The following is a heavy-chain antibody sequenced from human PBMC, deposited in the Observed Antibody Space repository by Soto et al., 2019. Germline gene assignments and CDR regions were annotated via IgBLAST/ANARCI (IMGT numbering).Heavy chain of an antibody. CDR3: ARVPDV. CDR2: IYHSGST. V-gene: IGHV4-30-2*01. Sequence: SETLSHTFVVSDSSISGGGYSWSWIRQPPGKGLEWIGYIYHSGSTYYNPSLKSRVTISVDRSKNQFSLKLSSVTAADTAVYYCARVPDVWGQGTTVTVSS. J-gene: IGHJ6*02. CDR1: DSSISGGGYS.